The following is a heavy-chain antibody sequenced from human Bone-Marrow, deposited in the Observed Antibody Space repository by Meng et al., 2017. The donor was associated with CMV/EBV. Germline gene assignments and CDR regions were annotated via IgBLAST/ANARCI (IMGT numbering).Heavy chain of an antibody. CDR2: INPNSGGT. Sequence: ASVKVSCKASGYTFTGYYMHWVRQAPGQGLEWMGWINPNSGGTNYAQKFQGRVTMTRDTSISTAYMELSRLRSDDTAVYYCARSIDYGDYPPRDVAFVIWGQGTMVTVSS. CDR1: GYTFTGYY. J-gene: IGHJ3*02. D-gene: IGHD4-17*01. CDR3: ARSIDYGDYPPRDVAFVI. V-gene: IGHV1-2*02.